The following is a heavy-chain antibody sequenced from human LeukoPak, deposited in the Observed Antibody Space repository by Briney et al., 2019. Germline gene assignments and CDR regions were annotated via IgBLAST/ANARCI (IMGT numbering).Heavy chain of an antibody. Sequence: SETLSLTCTVSGGSISSSSYYWGWIRQPPGKGLEWIGSIYYSGSTYYNPSLKSRVTISVDTSKNQFSLKLSSVTAADTAVYYCARDMTTSPAVWGKGTTVTVSS. D-gene: IGHD4-11*01. CDR1: GGSISSSSYY. J-gene: IGHJ6*04. CDR2: IYYSGST. CDR3: ARDMTTSPAV. V-gene: IGHV4-39*07.